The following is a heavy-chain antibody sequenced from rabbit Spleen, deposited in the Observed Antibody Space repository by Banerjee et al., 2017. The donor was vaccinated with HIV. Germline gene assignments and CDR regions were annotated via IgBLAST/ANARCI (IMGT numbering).Heavy chain of an antibody. CDR3: ARAAGGIGYGYDL. V-gene: IGHV1S7*01. J-gene: IGHJ4*01. CDR1: GFTLSTYW. CDR2: IDPVFGTT. D-gene: IGHD6-1*01. Sequence: QLKESGGGLVQPGGSLKLSCKASGFTLSTYWMSWVRQAPGKGLEWIGYIDPVFGTTNYANWVNGRFTISSHNAQNTLYLQLNSLTAADTATYFCARAAGGIGYGYDLWGPGTLVTVS.